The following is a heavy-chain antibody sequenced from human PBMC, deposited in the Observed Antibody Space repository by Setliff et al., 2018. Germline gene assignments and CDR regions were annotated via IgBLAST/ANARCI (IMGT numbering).Heavy chain of an antibody. D-gene: IGHD3-22*01. V-gene: IGHV1-18*01. Sequence: ASVKVSCKAFGYTFTKYGIDWVRQAPGQGLEWLGWVSPYNGNTDYVYNVRDRITMTTDASTGTAYMELRSLTSDDSAVYYCARDAPKVVDKFDLWGQGTKVTVSS. J-gene: IGHJ3*01. CDR2: VSPYNGNT. CDR3: ARDAPKVVDKFDL. CDR1: GYTFTKYG.